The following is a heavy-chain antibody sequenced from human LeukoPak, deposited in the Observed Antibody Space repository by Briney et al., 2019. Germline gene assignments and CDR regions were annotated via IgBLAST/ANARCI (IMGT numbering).Heavy chain of an antibody. V-gene: IGHV1-18*01. CDR2: VSAYDGST. J-gene: IGHJ6*02. CDR3: ARGGRDGMDG. Sequence: ASVKVSCKASGYSFTSYGFTWVRRAPGQGLEWMGWVSAYDGSTNYAQKIRGRVTMTTDASKNTVYMELRSLRFDDTAVYYCARGGRDGMDGWGQGTTVTVSS. D-gene: IGHD3-10*01. CDR1: GYSFTSYG.